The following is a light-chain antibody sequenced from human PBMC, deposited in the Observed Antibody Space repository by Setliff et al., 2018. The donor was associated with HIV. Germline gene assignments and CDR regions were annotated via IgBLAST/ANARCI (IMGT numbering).Light chain of an antibody. CDR3: CSYAGSGPV. CDR1: SSDVGGYNY. V-gene: IGLV2-23*02. J-gene: IGLJ1*01. CDR2: DVE. Sequence: QSVLTQPASVSGSPGQSITLSCTGTSSDVGGYNYVSWYQQHPDKAPKLMIYDVENRPSGVSDRFSGSKSGNTASLTISGLQAEDEADYYCCSYAGSGPVFGAGTKVTVL.